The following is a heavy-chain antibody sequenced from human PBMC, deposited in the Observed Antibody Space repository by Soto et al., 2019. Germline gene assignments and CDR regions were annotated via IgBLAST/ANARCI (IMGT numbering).Heavy chain of an antibody. V-gene: IGHV3-11*06. CDR2: ISSSSSYT. CDR1: GFTFSDYY. Sequence: GGSLRLSCAASGFTFSDYYMSWIRQAPGKGLEWVSYISSSSSYTNYADSVKGRFTISRDNAKNSLYLQMNSLRAEDTAVYYCARVSVGVVPAATRGGYYGMDVWGQGTTVTVSS. D-gene: IGHD2-2*01. J-gene: IGHJ6*02. CDR3: ARVSVGVVPAATRGGYYGMDV.